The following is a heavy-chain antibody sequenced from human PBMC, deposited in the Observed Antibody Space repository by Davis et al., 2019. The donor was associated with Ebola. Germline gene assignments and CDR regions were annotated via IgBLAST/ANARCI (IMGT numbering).Heavy chain of an antibody. Sequence: PGGSLRLSCAASGFTFSNAWMNWVRQAPGKGLEWVGRIKSKTDGGTTDYAAPVKGRFTISRDDSKNTLYLQMNSLKTEDTAVYYCTTDRYYYDSSGYYPPSLFDYWGQGTLVTVSS. CDR3: TTDRYYYDSSGYYPPSLFDY. D-gene: IGHD3-22*01. CDR2: IKSKTDGGTT. V-gene: IGHV3-15*07. J-gene: IGHJ4*02. CDR1: GFTFSNAW.